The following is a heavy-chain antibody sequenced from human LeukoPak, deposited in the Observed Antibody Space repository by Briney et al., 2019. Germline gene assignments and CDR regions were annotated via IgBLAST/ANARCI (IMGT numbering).Heavy chain of an antibody. CDR2: IIPIFGTA. J-gene: IGHJ4*02. CDR1: GGTFISYA. D-gene: IGHD3-3*01. V-gene: IGHV1-69*13. Sequence: SVKVSCKASGGTFISYAISWVRQAPGQGLEWMGGIIPIFGTANYAQKFQGRVTITADESTSTAYMELSSLRSEDTAVYYCARGYDFWSGFDYWGQGTLVTVSS. CDR3: ARGYDFWSGFDY.